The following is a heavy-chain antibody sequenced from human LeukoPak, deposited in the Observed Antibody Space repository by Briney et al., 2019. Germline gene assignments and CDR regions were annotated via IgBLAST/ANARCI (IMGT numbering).Heavy chain of an antibody. J-gene: IGHJ4*02. CDR2: IIPIFGTA. Sequence: SVKVSCKASGGTFSSYAISWVRQAPGQGLEWMGGIIPIFGTANYAQKFQGRVTITADESTSTAYMELSSLRSEDTAVYYCAREGGQWLAIDYWGQGTLDTVSS. CDR1: GGTFSSYA. V-gene: IGHV1-69*13. CDR3: AREGGQWLAIDY. D-gene: IGHD6-19*01.